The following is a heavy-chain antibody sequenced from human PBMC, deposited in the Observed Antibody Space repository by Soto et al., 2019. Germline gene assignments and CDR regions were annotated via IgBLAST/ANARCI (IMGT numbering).Heavy chain of an antibody. CDR3: ARDRLRFLEWLAPNPYYYYGMDV. CDR2: INPNSGGT. J-gene: IGHJ6*02. Sequence: ASVKVSCKASGYTFTGYYMHWVRQAPGQGLEWMGWINPNSGGTNYAQKFQGWVTMTRDTSISTAYMELSRLRSDDTAVYYCARDRLRFLEWLAPNPYYYYGMDVWGQGTTVTV. CDR1: GYTFTGYY. V-gene: IGHV1-2*04. D-gene: IGHD3-3*01.